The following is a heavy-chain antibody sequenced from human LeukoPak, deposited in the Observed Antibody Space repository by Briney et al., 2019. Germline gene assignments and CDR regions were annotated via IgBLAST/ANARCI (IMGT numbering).Heavy chain of an antibody. V-gene: IGHV3-48*01. D-gene: IGHD3-22*01. J-gene: IGHJ4*02. CDR2: ISGSSSTI. CDR1: GFTFTTYW. Sequence: GGSLRLSCAASGFTFTTYWMNWVRQAPGKGLEWGSYISGSSSTIYYADSVKGRFTISRDNGKNTLYLQMNSLRAEDTAVYYCARGSTYYDSSGQVPFDYWGQGTLVTVSS. CDR3: ARGSTYYDSSGQVPFDY.